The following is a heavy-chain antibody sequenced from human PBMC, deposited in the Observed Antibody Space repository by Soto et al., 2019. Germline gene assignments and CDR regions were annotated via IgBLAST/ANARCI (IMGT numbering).Heavy chain of an antibody. V-gene: IGHV4-34*01. D-gene: IGHD6-13*01. J-gene: IGHJ6*02. CDR3: ARGRKRQLVQSGNYGMDV. CDR1: GGSFSGYY. CDR2: INHSGST. Sequence: SETLSLTCAVYGGSFSGYYWSWIRQPPGKGLEWIGEINHSGSTNYNPSLKSRVTISVDTSKNQFSLKLSSVTAADTAVYYCARGRKRQLVQSGNYGMDVWGQGTTVTVSS.